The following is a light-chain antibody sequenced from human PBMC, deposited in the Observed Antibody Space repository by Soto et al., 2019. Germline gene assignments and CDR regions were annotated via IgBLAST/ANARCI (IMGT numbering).Light chain of an antibody. Sequence: QSVLTQPASVSGSPGQSITISSTGTSSDIDAYNYVSWYQQHPGKAPKLMIYDVSNRPSGISNRFSGSKSGNTASLTISGLQAEDEADYYCGSYTTSSNYVFGTGTKVTVL. J-gene: IGLJ1*01. V-gene: IGLV2-14*01. CDR3: GSYTTSSNYV. CDR2: DVS. CDR1: SSDIDAYNY.